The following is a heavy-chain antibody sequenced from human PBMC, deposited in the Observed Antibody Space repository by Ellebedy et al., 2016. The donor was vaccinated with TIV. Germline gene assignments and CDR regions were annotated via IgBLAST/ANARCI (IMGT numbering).Heavy chain of an antibody. D-gene: IGHD6-13*01. Sequence: PGGSLRLSCQGSGYSPDTYWIGWVRQMPGKGLEWMGIIHLKDSYITYSPSFRGQVTISADKSISTAYLQWRSLKASDTAMYYCAGSKGYSDNWYPDYWGQGTLVTVSS. J-gene: IGHJ4*02. V-gene: IGHV5-51*01. CDR1: GYSPDTYW. CDR2: IHLKDSYI. CDR3: AGSKGYSDNWYPDY.